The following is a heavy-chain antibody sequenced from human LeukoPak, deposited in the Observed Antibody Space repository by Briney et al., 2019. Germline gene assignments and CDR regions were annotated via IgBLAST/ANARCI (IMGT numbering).Heavy chain of an antibody. Sequence: GGSLRLSCAASGFTSSSYWMSWVRQAPGKGLEWVANIKQDGSEKYYVDSVKGRFTISRDNAKNSLYLQMNSLRAEDTALYCAKEFLAYDAFDIWGQGTMVTVSS. CDR1: GFTSSSYW. CDR2: IKQDGSEK. V-gene: IGHV3-7*03. CDR3: AKEFLAYDAFDI. J-gene: IGHJ3*02.